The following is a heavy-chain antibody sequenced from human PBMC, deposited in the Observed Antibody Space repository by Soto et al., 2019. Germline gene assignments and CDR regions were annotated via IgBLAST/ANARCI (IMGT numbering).Heavy chain of an antibody. J-gene: IGHJ6*02. CDR2: ISWDDDK. Sequence: QITLKESGPTLVKPTQTLTLTCSFSGFSLSTRGVGVGWIRQPPGKALEWLALISWDDDKRYNPSLKSKLTIPKDTSKNQVLLTMTNIDPVDTATYYSARRKILTTAAVHDFYGMDVWGQGTTVTVSS. D-gene: IGHD6-25*01. CDR1: GFSLSTRGVG. V-gene: IGHV2-5*02. CDR3: ARRKILTTAAVHDFYGMDV.